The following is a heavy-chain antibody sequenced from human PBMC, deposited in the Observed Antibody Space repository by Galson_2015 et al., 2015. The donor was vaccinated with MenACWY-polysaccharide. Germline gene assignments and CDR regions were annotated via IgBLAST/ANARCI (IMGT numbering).Heavy chain of an antibody. CDR3: AREGSRIVFHAFDV. CDR1: GLRFSESG. Sequence: SLRLSCAASGLRFSESGMHWVRQAPGKGLEWVAVIQYGGTNKVYADSVKGRFSISRDNSKNTLYLEMNSLRAEDTALYYCAREGSRIVFHAFDVWGQGTMVTVSS. D-gene: IGHD2-21*01. V-gene: IGHV3-33*01. J-gene: IGHJ3*01. CDR2: IQYGGTNK.